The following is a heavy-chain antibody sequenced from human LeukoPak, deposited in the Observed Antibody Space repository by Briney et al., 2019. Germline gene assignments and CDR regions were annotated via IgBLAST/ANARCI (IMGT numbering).Heavy chain of an antibody. D-gene: IGHD3-22*01. CDR2: ISAYNGNT. V-gene: IGHV1-18*01. CDR1: GYTFTSYG. Sequence: ALVKVSCKASGYTFTSYGISWVRQAPGQGLEWMGWISAYNGNTNYAQKLQGRVTMTTDTSTSTAYMELRSLRSDDTAVYYCARDGSYYDSSGYWYYFDYWGQGTLVTVSS. CDR3: ARDGSYYDSSGYWYYFDY. J-gene: IGHJ4*02.